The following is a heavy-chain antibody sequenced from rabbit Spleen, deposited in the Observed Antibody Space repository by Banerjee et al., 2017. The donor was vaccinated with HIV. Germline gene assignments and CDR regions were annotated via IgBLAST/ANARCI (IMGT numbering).Heavy chain of an antibody. Sequence: QEQLVESGGGLVQPGGSLKLSCTASGFSFSSYWMCWVRQAPGKGLEWIACIYAGSSGSTYYASWAKGRFTISKTSSTTVTLQMTSLTAADTATYFCARDTGTSFSTYGMDLWGPGTLVTVS. CDR2: IYAGSSGST. J-gene: IGHJ6*01. D-gene: IGHD8-1*01. CDR3: ARDTGTSFSTYGMDL. CDR1: GFSFSSYW. V-gene: IGHV1S45*01.